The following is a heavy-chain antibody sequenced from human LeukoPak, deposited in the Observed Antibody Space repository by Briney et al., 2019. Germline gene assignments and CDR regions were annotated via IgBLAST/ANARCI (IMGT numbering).Heavy chain of an antibody. CDR3: AKDYRLRLGATIRPVDAFGI. V-gene: IGHV3-7*03. CDR1: GFTFSTYW. D-gene: IGHD3-16*01. J-gene: IGHJ3*02. CDR2: MKGDGSEK. Sequence: PGGSLRLSCAASGFTFSTYWMTWVRQAPGKGLEWVANMKGDGSEKCYVDSVKGRFTISRDNAKNLLYLQMNSLRAEDTALYYCAKDYRLRLGATIRPVDAFGIWGQGTMVTVSS.